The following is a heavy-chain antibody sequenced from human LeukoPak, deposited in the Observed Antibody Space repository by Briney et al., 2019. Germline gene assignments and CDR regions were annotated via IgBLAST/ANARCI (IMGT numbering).Heavy chain of an antibody. CDR1: GFAFSVYS. CDR3: ARDGGWRYDY. V-gene: IGHV3-64*01. Sequence: PGGSLRLSCAASGFAFSVYSMERVRQAPGKGLEFVSGITNTGGSTYYANSVEGRFSISRDNSKNTLYLQMGSLRADDMAVYYCARDGGWRYDYWGQGTLVTVSS. CDR2: ITNTGGST. D-gene: IGHD6-19*01. J-gene: IGHJ4*02.